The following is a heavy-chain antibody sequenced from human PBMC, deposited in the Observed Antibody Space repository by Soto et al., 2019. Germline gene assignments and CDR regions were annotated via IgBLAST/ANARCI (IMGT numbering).Heavy chain of an antibody. CDR2: ISYDGSNK. D-gene: IGHD3-10*01. CDR1: GFTFSSYA. J-gene: IGHJ4*02. CDR3: ARRPYGSGSYYSYYFDY. V-gene: IGHV3-30-3*01. Sequence: GESLKISCAASGFTFSSYAMHWVRQAPGKGLEWVAVISYDGSNKYYADSVKGRFTISRDNSKNTLYLQMNSLRAEDTAVYYCARRPYGSGSYYSYYFDYWGQGTLVTVSS.